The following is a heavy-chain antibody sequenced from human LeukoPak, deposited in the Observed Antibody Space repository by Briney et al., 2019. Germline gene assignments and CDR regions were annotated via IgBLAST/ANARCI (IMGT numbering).Heavy chain of an antibody. V-gene: IGHV4-39*01. CDR3: ATHGPYYYYYMDV. D-gene: IGHD2-8*01. Sequence: PSETLSLTCTVSGGSISSSSYYWGWIRQPPGKGLEWIGSIYYSGSTYYNPSLKSRVTISVDTSKNQFSLKLSSVTAADTAVYYCATHGPYYYYYMDVWGKGTTVTVSS. CDR2: IYYSGST. CDR1: GGSISSSSYY. J-gene: IGHJ6*03.